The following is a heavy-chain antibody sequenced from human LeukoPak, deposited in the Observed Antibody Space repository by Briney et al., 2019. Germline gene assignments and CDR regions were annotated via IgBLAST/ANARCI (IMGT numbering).Heavy chain of an antibody. J-gene: IGHJ6*03. CDR3: ARGPILRFLEWSQRYYYYMDV. CDR2: IIPISDTA. CDR1: GYTFTGYY. D-gene: IGHD3-3*01. V-gene: IGHV1-69*06. Sequence: ASVKVSCKASGYTFTGYYMHWVRQAPGQGLEWMGGIIPISDTANYAQKFQGRVTITADKSTSTAYMELSSLRSEDTAVYYCARGPILRFLEWSQRYYYYMDVWGKGTTVTVFS.